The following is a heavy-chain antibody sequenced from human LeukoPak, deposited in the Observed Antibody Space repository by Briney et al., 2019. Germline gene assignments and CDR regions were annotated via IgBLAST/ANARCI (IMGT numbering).Heavy chain of an antibody. J-gene: IGHJ6*04. CDR3: ARDQIRYFGWLLWYYGMDV. CDR2: ISYDGSNK. V-gene: IGHV3-30*04. CDR1: GFTFSSYA. D-gene: IGHD3-9*01. Sequence: PGRSLRLSCAASGFTFSSYAMHWVRQAPGKGLEGVAVISYDGSNKYYADSVKGRFTISRDNSKNTLYLQMNSLRAEDTAVYYCARDQIRYFGWLLWYYGMDVWGKGTTVTVSS.